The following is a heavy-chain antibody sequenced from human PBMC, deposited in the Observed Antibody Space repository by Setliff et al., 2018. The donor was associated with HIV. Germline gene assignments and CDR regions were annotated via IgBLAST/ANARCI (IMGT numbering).Heavy chain of an antibody. CDR2: FSVPGTT. CDR1: GGSTTSADYY. J-gene: IGHJ6*02. Sequence: KTSETLSLTCTVSGGSTTSADYYWTWIRQPAGKGLEWIGRFSVPGTTNYGPSFKSRLTIWVDMSKNQFSLKLTSVTAADTAVYYCARRKGGYGLDVWGQGTTVTVSS. D-gene: IGHD3-16*01. CDR3: ARRKGGYGLDV. V-gene: IGHV4-61*02.